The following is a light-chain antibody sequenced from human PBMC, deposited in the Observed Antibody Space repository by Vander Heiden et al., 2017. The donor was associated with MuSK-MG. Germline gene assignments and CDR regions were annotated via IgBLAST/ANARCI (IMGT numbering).Light chain of an antibody. CDR2: DAS. CDR3: QHRTNGPPTLT. CDR1: QSVGSY. J-gene: IGKJ5*01. V-gene: IGKV3-11*01. Sequence: EVVLTQSPATLSLSPGERATLSCRASQSVGSYLAWYQQKPGQAPRLLIYDASHRATGIPARFSGSGSGTDFTLTISSLEPEDFAVYYCQHRTNGPPTLTFGQGTRVEIK.